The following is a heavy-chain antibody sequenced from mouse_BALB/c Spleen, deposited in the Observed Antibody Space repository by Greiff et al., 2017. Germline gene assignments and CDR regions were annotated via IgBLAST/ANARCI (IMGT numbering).Heavy chain of an antibody. CDR2: ISSGSSTI. D-gene: IGHD2-14*01. J-gene: IGHJ4*01. CDR1: GFTFSSFG. V-gene: IGHV5-17*02. Sequence: EVQGVESGGGLVQPGGSRKLSCAASGFTFSSFGMHWVRQAPEKGLEWVAYISSGSSTIYYAATVKGRFTISRDNPKNTLFLQMTSLRSEDTAMYYCARGRSGDRYGYAMDYWGQGTSVTVSS. CDR3: ARGRSGDRYGYAMDY.